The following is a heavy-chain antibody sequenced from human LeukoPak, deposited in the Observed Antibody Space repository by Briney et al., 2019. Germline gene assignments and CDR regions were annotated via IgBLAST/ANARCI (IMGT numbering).Heavy chain of an antibody. Sequence: GGSLRLSCAASGFTFDDYAMHWVRQAPGKGLEWVSGISWNSGSIGYADSVKGRFTISRDNAKNSLYLQMNSLRAEDTALYYCAKVVAAASDAFDIWGQGTMVTVSS. D-gene: IGHD6-13*01. CDR1: GFTFDDYA. CDR3: AKVVAAASDAFDI. J-gene: IGHJ3*02. V-gene: IGHV3-9*01. CDR2: ISWNSGSI.